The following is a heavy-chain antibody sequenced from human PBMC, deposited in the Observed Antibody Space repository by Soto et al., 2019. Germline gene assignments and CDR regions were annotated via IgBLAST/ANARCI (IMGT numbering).Heavy chain of an antibody. CDR3: ARDPTGIWFGELLYPDYYYYGMDV. D-gene: IGHD3-10*01. CDR1: GFTFSSYS. V-gene: IGHV3-21*01. CDR2: ISSSSSYI. J-gene: IGHJ6*02. Sequence: GGSLRLSCAASGFTFSSYSMNWVRQAPGKGLEWVSSISSSSSYIYYADSVKGRFTISRDNAKNSLYLQMNSLRAEDTAVYYCARDPTGIWFGELLYPDYYYYGMDVWGQGTTVTVSS.